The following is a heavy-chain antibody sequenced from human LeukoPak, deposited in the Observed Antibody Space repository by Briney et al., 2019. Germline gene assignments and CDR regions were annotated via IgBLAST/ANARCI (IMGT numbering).Heavy chain of an antibody. CDR3: ARASGDTAMVNEYWDY. Sequence: GSLRLSCAASGFTVSSNYMSWLRQPPGKGLEWIGEINHSGSTNYNPSLKSRVTISVDTSKNQFSLKLSSVTAADTAVYYCARASGDTAMVNEYWDYWGQGTLVTVSS. J-gene: IGHJ4*02. D-gene: IGHD5-18*01. CDR2: INHSGST. V-gene: IGHV4-34*01. CDR1: GFTVSSNY.